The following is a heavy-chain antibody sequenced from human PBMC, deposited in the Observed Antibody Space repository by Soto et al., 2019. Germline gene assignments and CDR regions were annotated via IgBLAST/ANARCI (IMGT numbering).Heavy chain of an antibody. CDR1: GYTFTSYG. Sequence: ASVKVSCKASGYTFTSYGISWVRQAPGQGLEWMGWISAYNGNTNYAQKLQGRVTMTTDTSTSTAYMELRSLRSDDTAVYYCARDLGYCSRTSCYGGFDYWGQGTLVTVYS. J-gene: IGHJ4*02. CDR3: ARDLGYCSRTSCYGGFDY. CDR2: ISAYNGNT. V-gene: IGHV1-18*01. D-gene: IGHD2-2*01.